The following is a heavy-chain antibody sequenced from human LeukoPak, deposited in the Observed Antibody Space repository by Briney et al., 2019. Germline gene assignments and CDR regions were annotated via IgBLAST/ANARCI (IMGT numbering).Heavy chain of an antibody. D-gene: IGHD3-10*01. CDR1: GTPISRSGYY. CDR3: ASLHGYGSGRP. V-gene: IGHV4-31*03. CDR2: TYYSGST. Sequence: SETLSLTCTVSGTPISRSGYYWSWIRQHPGKGLECIGFTYYSGSTHYNPSLESRVTISVDTSKNQLSLKLNSVTAADTAVYYCASLHGYGSGRPWGQGTLVTVSS. J-gene: IGHJ5*02.